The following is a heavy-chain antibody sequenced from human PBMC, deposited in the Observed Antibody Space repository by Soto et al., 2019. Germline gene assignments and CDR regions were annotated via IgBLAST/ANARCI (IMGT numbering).Heavy chain of an antibody. J-gene: IGHJ6*02. CDR3: AREDLGSLYYGMDV. CDR2: ISYDGSNR. D-gene: IGHD1-26*01. CDR1: GFTFSSYA. V-gene: IGHV3-30-3*01. Sequence: GGSLRLSCAASGFTFSSYAMHWVRQAPGKGLEWVAVISYDGSNRYYADSVKGRFTISRDNSKNTLYLQMNSLRAEDTAVYYCAREDLGSLYYGMDVWGQGTTVTVCS.